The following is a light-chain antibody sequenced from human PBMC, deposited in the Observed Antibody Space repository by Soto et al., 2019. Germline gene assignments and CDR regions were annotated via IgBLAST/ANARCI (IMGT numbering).Light chain of an antibody. CDR1: QDISSY. Sequence: DIQLTQSPSFLSASVGDRVTITCRASQDISSYLAWYQQKPGKAPKVLMYAASTLQSGVPSRFSGSGSGTDFTLTISSLQPEDFATYYCQQLHSDPITFGQGTRLEIK. V-gene: IGKV1-9*01. J-gene: IGKJ5*01. CDR3: QQLHSDPIT. CDR2: AAS.